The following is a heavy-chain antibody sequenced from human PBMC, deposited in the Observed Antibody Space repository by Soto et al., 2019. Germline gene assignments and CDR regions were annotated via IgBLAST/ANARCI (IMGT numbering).Heavy chain of an antibody. CDR1: GFIYSSYT. V-gene: IGHV3-48*02. CDR2: ITSSSTSIM. CDR3: VRDRAWAFDY. Sequence: LRLSCAASGFIYSSYTMNWVRQAPGKGLEWISYITSSSTSIMYYADSVKGRFTISRDNAKNSLYLQMNSLRDDDTAVYYCVRDRAWAFDYWGQGTPVTVSS. J-gene: IGHJ4*02. D-gene: IGHD3-10*01.